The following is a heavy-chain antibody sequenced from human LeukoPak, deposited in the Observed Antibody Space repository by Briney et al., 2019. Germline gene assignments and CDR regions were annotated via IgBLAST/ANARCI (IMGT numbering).Heavy chain of an antibody. CDR3: AREGKGSWYFDY. CDR1: GFTFSNYA. D-gene: IGHD6-13*01. J-gene: IGHJ4*02. Sequence: GGSLRLSCAASGFTFSNYAMIWVRQPPGKGLEWVSSISSSGDSTYYAESVKGRFTISRDNSKTTLYLQMNSLRAEDTAVYYCAREGKGSWYFDYWGQGTLVTVSS. V-gene: IGHV3-23*01. CDR2: ISSSGDST.